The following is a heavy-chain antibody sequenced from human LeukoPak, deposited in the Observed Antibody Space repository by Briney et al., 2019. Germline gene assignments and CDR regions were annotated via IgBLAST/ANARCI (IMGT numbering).Heavy chain of an antibody. CDR2: ISAYNGNT. V-gene: IGHV1-18*01. CDR1: GYTFTSYG. J-gene: IGHJ6*02. D-gene: IGHD1-26*01. Sequence: ASVKVSCKASGYTFTSYGISWARQAPGQGLEWMGWISAYNGNTNYAQKLQGRVTMTTDTSTSTAYMELRSLRSDDTAVYYCARGKVGAQDYYYYYGMDVWGQGTTVTVSS. CDR3: ARGKVGAQDYYYYYGMDV.